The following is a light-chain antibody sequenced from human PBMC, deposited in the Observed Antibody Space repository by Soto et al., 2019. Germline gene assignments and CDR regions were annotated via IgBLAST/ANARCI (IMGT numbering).Light chain of an antibody. CDR2: GAS. J-gene: IGKJ5*01. CDR1: QSVSSSY. CDR3: QQYGSSLIT. V-gene: IGKV3-20*01. Sequence: EIVLTQSPGTLSLSPGERATLSCRASQSVSSSYLAWYQQKPGQAPRLLIYGASSRATGIPDRFSGSGSGTDFTLTISRLEPEDFAVYYCQQYGSSLITLGQGTRLEI.